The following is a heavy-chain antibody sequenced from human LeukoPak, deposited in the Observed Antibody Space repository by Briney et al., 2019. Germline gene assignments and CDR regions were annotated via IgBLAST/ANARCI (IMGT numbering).Heavy chain of an antibody. J-gene: IGHJ4*02. D-gene: IGHD3-9*01. CDR3: ARDLDWILFDY. Sequence: PGGSLRLSCAASGFTFSTYWMHWVRQAPGKGLVWVSRIRPEGTTTAYADSVKGRFTISRDNAKSTLFLQMNSLSAEDTAVYYCARDLDWILFDYWGQGTLVTVSS. V-gene: IGHV3-74*03. CDR1: GFTFSTYW. CDR2: IRPEGTTT.